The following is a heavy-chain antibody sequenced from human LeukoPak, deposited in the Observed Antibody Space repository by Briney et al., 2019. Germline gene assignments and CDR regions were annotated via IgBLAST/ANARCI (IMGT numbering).Heavy chain of an antibody. V-gene: IGHV3-23*01. J-gene: IGHJ4*02. D-gene: IGHD2-21*01. Sequence: PGGSLRLSCAASGFTFSSYAMSWLRQTPQEGLEWVSGISVTGDVTYYTDSVKGRFTIARDNSRTTLYLQLSSLRADDTAVYHCAKSHITRYPLQYYFDLWGQGAQVIVSS. CDR1: GFTFSSYA. CDR3: AKSHITRYPLQYYFDL. CDR2: ISVTGDVT.